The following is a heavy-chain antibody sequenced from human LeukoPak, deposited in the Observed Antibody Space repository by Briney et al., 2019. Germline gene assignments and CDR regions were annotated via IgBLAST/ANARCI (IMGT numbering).Heavy chain of an antibody. CDR2: IWYDGSNK. CDR3: AKDARMGQLLWFGELHDWFDP. CDR1: GFTFSSYG. Sequence: GGSLRLSCAASGFTFSSYGMHWVRQAPGKGLEWVAVIWYDGSNKYYADSVKGRFTISRDNSKNTLYLQMNSLRAEDTAVYYCAKDARMGQLLWFGELHDWFDPWGQGTLVTVSS. J-gene: IGHJ5*02. V-gene: IGHV3-33*06. D-gene: IGHD3-10*01.